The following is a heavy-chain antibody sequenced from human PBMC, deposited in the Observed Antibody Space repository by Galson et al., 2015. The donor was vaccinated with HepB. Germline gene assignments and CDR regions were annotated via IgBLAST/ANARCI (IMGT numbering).Heavy chain of an antibody. CDR1: GFTFSSYG. Sequence: SLRLSCAASGFTFSSYGMHWVRQAPGKGLEWVAVISYDGSNKYYADSVKGRFTISRDNSKNTLYLQMNSLRAEDTAVYYCAKVGTYSSIFYSHYYYGMDVWGQGTTVTVSS. V-gene: IGHV3-30*18. J-gene: IGHJ6*02. D-gene: IGHD6-13*01. CDR3: AKVGTYSSIFYSHYYYGMDV. CDR2: ISYDGSNK.